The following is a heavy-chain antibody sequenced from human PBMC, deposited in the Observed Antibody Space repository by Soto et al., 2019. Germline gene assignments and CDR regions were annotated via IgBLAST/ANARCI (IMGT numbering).Heavy chain of an antibody. J-gene: IGHJ4*02. D-gene: IGHD3-22*01. V-gene: IGHV1-69*01. Sequence: QVQLVQSGAEVKKPGSSVKVSCKASGGTFSSYAISWVRQAPGQGLEWMGGIIPIFGTANYAQKFQGRVTITADESTSTAYMELSSLRSEDTAVYYCARDSMDYYDSSGYPQSPFDYWGQGTLVTVSS. CDR2: IIPIFGTA. CDR3: ARDSMDYYDSSGYPQSPFDY. CDR1: GGTFSSYA.